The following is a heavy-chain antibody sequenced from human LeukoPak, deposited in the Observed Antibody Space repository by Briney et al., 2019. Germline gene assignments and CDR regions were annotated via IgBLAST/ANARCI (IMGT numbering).Heavy chain of an antibody. J-gene: IGHJ4*02. Sequence: GGSLRLSCAASGFTFSSYGMHWVRQAPGKGLEWVAFIRYDGSDKYYADSVKGRFTISRDNSKNTLYLQMNSLRGEDTAVYYCAKDQDSSSWYVDYWGQGTLVTASS. D-gene: IGHD6-13*01. CDR1: GFTFSSYG. CDR2: IRYDGSDK. V-gene: IGHV3-30*02. CDR3: AKDQDSSSWYVDY.